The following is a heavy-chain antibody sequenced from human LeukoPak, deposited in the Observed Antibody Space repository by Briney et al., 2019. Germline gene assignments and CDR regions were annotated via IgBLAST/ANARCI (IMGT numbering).Heavy chain of an antibody. D-gene: IGHD6-6*01. CDR3: ARPYIRSSSSYYFDC. CDR1: GFTFDDYA. CDR2: ISWNSGSI. Sequence: GGSLRLSCAASGFTFDDYAMHWVRQAPGKGLEWVSGISWNSGSIGYADSVKGRFTISRDNAKNSLYLQMNSLRAEDTAFYYCARPYIRSSSSYYFDCWGQGTLVTVSS. V-gene: IGHV3-9*01. J-gene: IGHJ4*02.